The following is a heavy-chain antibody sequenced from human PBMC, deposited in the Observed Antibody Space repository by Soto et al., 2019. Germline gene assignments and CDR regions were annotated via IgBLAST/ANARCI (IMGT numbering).Heavy chain of an antibody. V-gene: IGHV5-51*01. CDR1: GYSFTSYW. CDR2: IYPGESDT. J-gene: IGHJ5*02. CDR3: ARHIYIGAAAGTDSLGSPNWFDP. Sequence: GESLKISCKGSGYSFTSYWIGWVRQMPGKGLEWMGIIYPGESDTRYSPSFQGQVTISADKSISTAYLQWSSLKATDTAMYYCARHIYIGAAAGTDSLGSPNWFDPWGQGTLVTVSS. D-gene: IGHD6-13*01.